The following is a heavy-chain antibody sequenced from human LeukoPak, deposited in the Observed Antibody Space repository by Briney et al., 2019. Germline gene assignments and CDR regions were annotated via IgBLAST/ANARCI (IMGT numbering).Heavy chain of an antibody. CDR1: GFTFSSYS. Sequence: GGSLRLSCAASGFTFSSYSVNWVRQAPGKGLEWVSSISSSSSYIFYADSVKGRFTISRDNAKNTVYLQMDSLRAEDTATYYCAKTTTGYSSGRYPAWPIDYWGQGTLVTVSS. J-gene: IGHJ4*02. CDR2: ISSSSSYI. V-gene: IGHV3-21*04. CDR3: AKTTTGYSSGRYPAWPIDY. D-gene: IGHD2-15*01.